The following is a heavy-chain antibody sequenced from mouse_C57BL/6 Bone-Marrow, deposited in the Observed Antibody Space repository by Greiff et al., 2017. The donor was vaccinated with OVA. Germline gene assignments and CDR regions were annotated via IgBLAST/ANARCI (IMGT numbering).Heavy chain of an antibody. CDR2: ISDGGSYT. V-gene: IGHV5-4*01. J-gene: IGHJ3*01. D-gene: IGHD2-4*01. CDR1: GFTFSSYA. CDR3: ARDLLRRGFAY. Sequence: EVQVVESGGGLVKPGGSLKLSCAASGFTFSSYAMSWVRQTPEKRLEWVATISDGGSYTYYPDNVKGRFTISRDNAKNNLYLQMSHLKSEDTAMYYCARDLLRRGFAYWGQGTLVTVSA.